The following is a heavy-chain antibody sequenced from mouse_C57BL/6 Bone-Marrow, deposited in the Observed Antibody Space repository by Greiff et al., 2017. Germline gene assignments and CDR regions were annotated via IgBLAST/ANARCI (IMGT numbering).Heavy chain of an antibody. Sequence: QVQLQQSGAELARPGASVKLSCKASGYTFTSYGISWVKQRTGQGLEWIGEIYPRSGNTYYNGKFKGKATLTADKSSSTAYMELRSLTSEDSAVYFCATTVVAEGDFDYWGQGTTLTVSS. V-gene: IGHV1-81*01. CDR2: IYPRSGNT. CDR1: GYTFTSYG. D-gene: IGHD1-1*01. CDR3: ATTVVAEGDFDY. J-gene: IGHJ2*01.